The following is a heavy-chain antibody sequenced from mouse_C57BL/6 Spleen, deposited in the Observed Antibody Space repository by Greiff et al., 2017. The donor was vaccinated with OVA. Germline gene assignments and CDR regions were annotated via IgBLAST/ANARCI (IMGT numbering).Heavy chain of an antibody. V-gene: IGHV1-22*01. J-gene: IGHJ4*01. Sequence: EVKLQQSGPELVKPGASVTMSCKASGYTFTDYNMHWVKQSHGKSLEWIGYINPNNGGTSYNQKFKGKATLTVNKSSSTAYMELRSLTSEDSAVYYCARVCPYAMDYWGQGTSVTVSS. CDR2: INPNNGGT. CDR1: GYTFTDYN. CDR3: ARVCPYAMDY.